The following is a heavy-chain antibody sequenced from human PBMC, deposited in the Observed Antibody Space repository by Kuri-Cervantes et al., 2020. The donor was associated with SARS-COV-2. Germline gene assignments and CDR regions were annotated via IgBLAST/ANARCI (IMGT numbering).Heavy chain of an antibody. V-gene: IGHV3-30*02. CDR2: IRYNGINK. CDR1: GFSLSRYT. J-gene: IGHJ6*03. Sequence: GESLKISCAASGFSLSRYTMNWVRQAPGKALEWVAFIRYNGINKYYVDSVKGRFTISRDNSKSTLYLQMNSLRPEDTALYYCAKDLDYYYMDVWGKGATVTVSS. CDR3: AKDLDYYYMDV.